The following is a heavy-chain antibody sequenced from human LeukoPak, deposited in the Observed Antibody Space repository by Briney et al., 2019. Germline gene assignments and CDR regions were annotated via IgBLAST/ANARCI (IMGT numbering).Heavy chain of an antibody. CDR2: ISGSGGST. CDR1: GFTFSSYA. D-gene: IGHD3-22*01. Sequence: GGSLRLSCAGSGFTFSSYAMSWVRQAPGKGLEWVSAISGSGGSTYYADSVKGRFTISRDNSKNTLYLQMNSLRAEDTAVYYCAKEHTKYYYDSSAFDYWGQGTLVTVSS. J-gene: IGHJ4*02. V-gene: IGHV3-23*01. CDR3: AKEHTKYYYDSSAFDY.